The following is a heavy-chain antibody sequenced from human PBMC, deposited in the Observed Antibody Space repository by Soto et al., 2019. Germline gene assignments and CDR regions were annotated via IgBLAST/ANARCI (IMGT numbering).Heavy chain of an antibody. CDR3: ARERDIVLVPAASTDAFDI. CDR2: IIPIFGTA. Sequence: SVKVSCKASGGTFSSYAISWVRQAPGQGLEWMGGIIPIFGTANYAQKFQGRVTITADESTSTAYMELSSLRSEDTAVYYCARERDIVLVPAASTDAFDIWGQGTMVTVS. V-gene: IGHV1-69*13. J-gene: IGHJ3*02. D-gene: IGHD2-2*01. CDR1: GGTFSSYA.